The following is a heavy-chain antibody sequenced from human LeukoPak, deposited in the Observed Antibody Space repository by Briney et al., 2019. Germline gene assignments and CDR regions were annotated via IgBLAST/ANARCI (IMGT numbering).Heavy chain of an antibody. CDR1: GYTFTAYY. CDR3: ARDSMVRGVIIRVGY. CDR2: INPNSGGT. V-gene: IGHV1-2*02. D-gene: IGHD3-10*01. J-gene: IGHJ4*02. Sequence: ASVKVSCTASGYTFTAYYMHWVRQAPGQGLEWMGWINPNSGGTNYAQKFQGRVTMTRDTSISTAYMELSRLRSDDTAVYYCARDSMVRGVIIRVGYWGQGTLVTVSS.